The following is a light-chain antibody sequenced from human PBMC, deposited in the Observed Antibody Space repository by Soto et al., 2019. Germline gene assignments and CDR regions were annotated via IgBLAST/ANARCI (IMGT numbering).Light chain of an antibody. V-gene: IGKV1-39*01. J-gene: IGKJ1*01. CDR2: AAS. Sequence: IENLQCPSSLSAYVGDKVTFTCRASQGISTYLNWYQQKPGKAPKLLIYAASSLQSGVPSRFSGSGSETDFTLTISSLQPEDFATYSCQRSYSTTWRFSQGAKVDIK. CDR3: QRSYSTTWR. CDR1: QGISTY.